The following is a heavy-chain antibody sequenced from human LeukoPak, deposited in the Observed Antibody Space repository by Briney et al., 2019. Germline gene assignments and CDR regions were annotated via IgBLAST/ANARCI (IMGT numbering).Heavy chain of an antibody. CDR3: ARGKYYDILTGLYYFDY. D-gene: IGHD3-9*01. Sequence: AGGSLRLSCAASGFTFSSYWMPWVRQAPGKGLVWVSRINSDGSSTSYADSVKGRFTISRDNAKNTLYLQMNSLRAEDTAVYYCARGKYYDILTGLYYFDYWGQGTLVTVSS. CDR1: GFTFSSYW. CDR2: INSDGSST. J-gene: IGHJ4*02. V-gene: IGHV3-74*01.